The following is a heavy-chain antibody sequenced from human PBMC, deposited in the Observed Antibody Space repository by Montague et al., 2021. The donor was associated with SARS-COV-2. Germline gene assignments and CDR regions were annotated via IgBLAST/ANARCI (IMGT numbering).Heavy chain of an antibody. V-gene: IGHV4-4*07. Sequence: SETLSLTCTVSGGSINYYYWHWLRQSAAKGLEWIGRIYSSGNANYSPSLKSRVTMSVDTSQNQFSLKLNSLTAADTAVYYCARGDHRQSVGWYFFDTWGQGALVTVSS. J-gene: IGHJ4*02. CDR3: ARGDHRQSVGWYFFDT. CDR1: GGSINYYY. CDR2: IYSSGNA. D-gene: IGHD6-19*01.